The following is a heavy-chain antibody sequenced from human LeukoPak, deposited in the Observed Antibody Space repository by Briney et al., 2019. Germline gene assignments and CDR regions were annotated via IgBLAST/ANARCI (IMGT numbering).Heavy chain of an antibody. CDR2: IYTSGST. CDR1: GGSISSYY. V-gene: IGHV4-4*07. CDR3: ARDLYPRPRFDY. J-gene: IGHJ4*02. D-gene: IGHD2/OR15-2a*01. Sequence: SETLSLTCTVSGGSISSYYWSWIRRPAGKGLEWIGRIYTSGSTNYNPSLKSRVTMSVDTSKNQFSLKLSSVTAADTAVYYCARDLYPRPRFDYWGQGTLVTVSS.